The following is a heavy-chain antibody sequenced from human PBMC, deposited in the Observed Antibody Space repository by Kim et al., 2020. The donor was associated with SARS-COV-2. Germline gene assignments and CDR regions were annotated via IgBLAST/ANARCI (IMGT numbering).Heavy chain of an antibody. CDR3: AREQGGFDY. Sequence: NGNTKYSQEFQGRITLTRDTSAGTAFMELSSLTSEDTAVYYCAREQGGFDYWGQGTLVTVSS. J-gene: IGHJ4*02. V-gene: IGHV1-3*01. CDR2: NGNT.